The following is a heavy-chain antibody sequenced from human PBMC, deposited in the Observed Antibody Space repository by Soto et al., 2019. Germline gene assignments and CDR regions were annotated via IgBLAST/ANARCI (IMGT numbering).Heavy chain of an antibody. CDR2: IKQDVSEK. J-gene: IGHJ3*02. CDR3: ETGYCSGGSCYQHDAFDI. V-gene: IGHV3-7*01. Sequence: EVQLVESGGGLVQPGGSLRLSCAASGFTFSSYWMSWVRQAPGKGLECVANIKQDVSEKYYVDSVKGRFTISRDNAKNSLYLQMNSLRAEDTAVYYCETGYCSGGSCYQHDAFDIWGQGTMVTVSS. CDR1: GFTFSSYW. D-gene: IGHD2-15*01.